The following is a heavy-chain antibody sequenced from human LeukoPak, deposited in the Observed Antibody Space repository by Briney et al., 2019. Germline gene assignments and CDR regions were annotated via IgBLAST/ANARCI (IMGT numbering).Heavy chain of an antibody. CDR3: ARESPVGRGDDLYYFDY. D-gene: IGHD3-3*01. CDR2: INPSGGST. V-gene: IGHV1-46*01. Sequence: GESLKISCKGSGYSFTSYYMHWVRQAPGQGLEWMGIINPSGGSTSYAQKFQGRVTMTRDTSTSTVYMELSSLRSEDTAVYYCARESPVGRGDDLYYFDYWGQGTLVTVSS. CDR1: GYSFTSYY. J-gene: IGHJ4*02.